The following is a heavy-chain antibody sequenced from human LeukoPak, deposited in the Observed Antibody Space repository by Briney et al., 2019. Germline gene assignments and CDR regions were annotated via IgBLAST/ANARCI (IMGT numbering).Heavy chain of an antibody. V-gene: IGHV1-2*06. CDR2: INPNSGGT. Sequence: ASVKVSCKASGYTFTGYYMHWVRQAPGQGLEWMGRINPNSGGTNYAQKFQGRVTMTRDTSISTAYMELSSLRSEDTAVYYCARVAAAGTLYRKDFDYWGQGTLVTVSS. J-gene: IGHJ4*02. CDR1: GYTFTGYY. CDR3: ARVAAAGTLYRKDFDY. D-gene: IGHD6-13*01.